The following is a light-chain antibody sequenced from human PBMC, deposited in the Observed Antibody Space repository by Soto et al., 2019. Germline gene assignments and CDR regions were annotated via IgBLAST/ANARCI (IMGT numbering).Light chain of an antibody. CDR1: QSISNY. CDR3: QQYGSSGT. J-gene: IGKJ1*01. CDR2: AAS. V-gene: IGKV1-39*01. Sequence: DIQMTQSPSTLSGSVGDRVTITCRASQSISNYLNWYQQKPGKAPKVLIYAASNLQSGVPSRFSGSGSGTDFTLTISRLEPEDFAVYYCQQYGSSGTFGQGTKVDIK.